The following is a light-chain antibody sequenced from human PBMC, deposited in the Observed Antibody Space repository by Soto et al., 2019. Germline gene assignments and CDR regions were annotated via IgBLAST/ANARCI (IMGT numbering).Light chain of an antibody. Sequence: QSVLTQPASVSGSPGQSITISCTGTSSDVGGYHYVSWYQQHPGKAPKLMIYEVINRPSGVSNRFSGSKSGNTASLTISGLQAEDEADYYCSSYTSTSTYVFGPGTKVTVL. CDR1: SSDVGGYHY. V-gene: IGLV2-14*01. J-gene: IGLJ1*01. CDR3: SSYTSTSTYV. CDR2: EVI.